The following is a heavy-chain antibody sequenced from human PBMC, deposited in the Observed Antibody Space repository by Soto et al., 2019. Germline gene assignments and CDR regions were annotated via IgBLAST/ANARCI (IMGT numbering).Heavy chain of an antibody. CDR2: IIPIFGTA. D-gene: IGHD4-17*01. J-gene: IGHJ6*02. Sequence: WMGGIIPIFGTANYAQKFQGRVTITADESTSTAYMELSSLRSEDTAVYYCARADTTVVTASYYYYGMDVWGQGTTVTVSS. V-gene: IGHV1-69*01. CDR3: ARADTTVVTASYYYYGMDV.